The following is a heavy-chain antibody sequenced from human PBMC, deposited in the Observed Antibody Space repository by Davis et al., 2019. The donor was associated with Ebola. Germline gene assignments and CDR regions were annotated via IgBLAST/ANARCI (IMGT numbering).Heavy chain of an antibody. CDR3: AMSSGWYNGFDY. V-gene: IGHV3-23*01. CDR1: GFTFSSYA. J-gene: IGHJ4*02. Sequence: GESLKISCAASGFTFSSYAMSWVRQAPGKGLEWVSAISGSGGSTYYADSVKGRFTISRDNSKNTLYLQMNSLRAEDTAVYYCAMSSGWYNGFDYWGQGTLVTVSS. D-gene: IGHD6-19*01. CDR2: ISGSGGST.